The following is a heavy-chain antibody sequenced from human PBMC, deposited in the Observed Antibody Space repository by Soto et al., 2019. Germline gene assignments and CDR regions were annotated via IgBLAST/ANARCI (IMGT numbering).Heavy chain of an antibody. J-gene: IGHJ5*02. CDR1: GYTFSGYA. CDR3: ARPSGNYGDYAWSLLS. V-gene: IGHV1-18*01. CDR2: TSAYNGNT. D-gene: IGHD4-17*01. Sequence: QVQLLQSGAEVKKPGASVKVSCKASGYTFSGYAISWVRQAPGQGLEWMGWTSAYNGNTNTVQKFQGRVTMTPDTSTSTAYMELRSLRSDDTAVYCCARPSGNYGDYAWSLLSWGQGTLVTVSS.